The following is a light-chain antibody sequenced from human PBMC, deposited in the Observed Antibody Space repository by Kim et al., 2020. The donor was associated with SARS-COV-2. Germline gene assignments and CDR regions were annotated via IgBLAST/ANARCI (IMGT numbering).Light chain of an antibody. CDR3: QSYDDNKWV. CDR2: GDQ. J-gene: IGLJ2*01. Sequence: NFMLTQPPSVSESPGKTVILTCTRSGGSIATDFVQWFQQRPGSSPTTVIYGDQQRPSGVPDRFSGSVDSSSNSASLTISGLKTEDGADYYCQSYDDNKWVLGGGTKLTVL. V-gene: IGLV6-57*01. CDR1: GGSIATDF.